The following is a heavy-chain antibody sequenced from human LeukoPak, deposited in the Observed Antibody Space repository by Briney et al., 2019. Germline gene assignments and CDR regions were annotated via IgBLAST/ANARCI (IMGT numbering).Heavy chain of an antibody. J-gene: IGHJ4*02. D-gene: IGHD3-22*01. V-gene: IGHV3-11*01. Sequence: GGSLRLSCAASGFTFSDYYMSWIRQAPGRGLEGVSYISSSGSTIYYADSVKGRFTISRDNAKNSLYLQMNSLRAEDTAVYYCARVSGYYDSSGYSSNDYWGQGTLVTVSS. CDR3: ARVSGYYDSSGYSSNDY. CDR2: ISSSGSTI. CDR1: GFTFSDYY.